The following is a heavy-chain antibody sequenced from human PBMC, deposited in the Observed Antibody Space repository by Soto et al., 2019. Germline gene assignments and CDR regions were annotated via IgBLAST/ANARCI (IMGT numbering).Heavy chain of an antibody. V-gene: IGHV3-15*01. J-gene: IGHJ4*02. CDR3: TTPGYCSGVICYLFDY. D-gene: IGHD2-15*01. CDR1: GFTFTNAW. CDR2: IKSRSDGGTT. Sequence: EVQLVESGGGLVKPGGSLRLSCAASGFTFTNAWVSWVRRALGKGLEWVGRIKSRSDGGTTDYATPVKGRFTISRDDSKNTIYLQMNSLRSEDTAVYYCTTPGYCSGVICYLFDYWGQGTLVTVSS.